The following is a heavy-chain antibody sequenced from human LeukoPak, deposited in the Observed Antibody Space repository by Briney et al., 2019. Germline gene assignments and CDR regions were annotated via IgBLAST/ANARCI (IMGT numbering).Heavy chain of an antibody. D-gene: IGHD6-13*01. CDR3: ARDGTTSSWVAYNWFDS. CDR1: GFTVSSNY. V-gene: IGHV3-74*01. J-gene: IGHJ5*01. CDR2: INSDGSST. Sequence: GGSLRLSCAASGFTVSSNYMSWVRQAPGKGLVWVSRINSDGSSTSYADSVKGRFTISRDNAKNTLYLQMNSLRAEDTAVYYCARDGTTSSWVAYNWFDSWGQGTLVTVSS.